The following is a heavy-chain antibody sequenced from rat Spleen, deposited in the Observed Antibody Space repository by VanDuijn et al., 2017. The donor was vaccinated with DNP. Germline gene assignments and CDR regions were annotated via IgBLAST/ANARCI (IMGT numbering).Heavy chain of an antibody. J-gene: IGHJ2*01. CDR2: ITSDGGST. Sequence: EVQLVESGGGLVQPGRSMILSCAASGFTFSNYGMAWVRQAPKKGLEWVATITSDGGSTSYRDTVKGRFTISRDNAKSTLYLQMDSLRSEDTATYYCARGGAASGYWGQGVMVTVSS. V-gene: IGHV5-25*01. D-gene: IGHD1-2*01. CDR1: GFTFSNYG. CDR3: ARGGAASGY.